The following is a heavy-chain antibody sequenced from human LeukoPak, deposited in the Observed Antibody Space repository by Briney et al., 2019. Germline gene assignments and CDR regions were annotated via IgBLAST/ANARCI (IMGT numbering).Heavy chain of an antibody. CDR3: ARVGSYSGSYPFDY. J-gene: IGHJ4*02. CDR1: GYSFTNYW. Sequence: GESLKISCKGSGYSFTNYWIGWVRQMPGKGLEWMGSIYPDDSDTRYSPSFQGQVTISVDKSISTAYLQWSSLKASDTAMYYCARVGSYSGSYPFDYWGQGTLVTVSS. V-gene: IGHV5-51*01. CDR2: IYPDDSDT. D-gene: IGHD1-26*01.